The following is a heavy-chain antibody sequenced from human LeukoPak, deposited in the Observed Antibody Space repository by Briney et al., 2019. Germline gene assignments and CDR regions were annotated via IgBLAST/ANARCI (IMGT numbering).Heavy chain of an antibody. V-gene: IGHV3-30*18. CDR2: ISYDGSNK. CDR1: GFTFSSYG. D-gene: IGHD1-26*01. CDR3: AKVYTKWEPLTVDFDY. J-gene: IGHJ4*02. Sequence: PGGSLRLSCAASGFTFSSYGMHWVRQAPGKGLEWVAVISYDGSNKYYADSVKGRFTISRDNSKNTLYLQMNSLRAEDTAVYYCAKVYTKWEPLTVDFDYWGQGTLVTVSS.